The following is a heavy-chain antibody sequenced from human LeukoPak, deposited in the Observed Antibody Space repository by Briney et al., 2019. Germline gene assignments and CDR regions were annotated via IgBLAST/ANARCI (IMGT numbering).Heavy chain of an antibody. Sequence: GGSLRLSCAASGFTFSSYAMHWVRQAPGKGLEWVAVISYDGSNKYYADSVKGRFTISRDNSKNTLYLQMNSLRAEDTAVYYCAREFPYYYDSSGYYHFDYWGQGTLVTVSS. CDR3: AREFPYYYDSSGYYHFDY. CDR1: GFTFSSYA. CDR2: ISYDGSNK. D-gene: IGHD3-22*01. J-gene: IGHJ4*02. V-gene: IGHV3-30-3*01.